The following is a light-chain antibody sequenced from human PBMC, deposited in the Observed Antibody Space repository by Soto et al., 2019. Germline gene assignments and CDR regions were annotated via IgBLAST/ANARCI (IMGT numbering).Light chain of an antibody. CDR1: QGVTTN. CDR3: QQYNSYPWT. V-gene: IGKV3-15*01. CDR2: DVS. J-gene: IGKJ1*01. Sequence: EIGMTQSPAAMSVSPGERAPLSCRAGQGVTTNFAWYQQKSGQSPRLLIYDVSIRATGVPARFSGTGSETDFTLTISGLQPDDFATYYCQQYNSYPWTFGQGTEVDI.